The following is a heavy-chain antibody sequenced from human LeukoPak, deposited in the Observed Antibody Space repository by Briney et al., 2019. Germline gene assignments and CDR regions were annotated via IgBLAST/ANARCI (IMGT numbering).Heavy chain of an antibody. CDR3: ARVGSSWYYFDY. V-gene: IGHV4-34*01. CDR2: INHSGST. Sequence: PSETLSLTCAVYGGSFSGYYWSWIRQPPGKGLEWIGEINHSGSTNYNPSLKSRVTISVDTSKNQFSLKLSSVTAADTAVYYCARVGSSWYYFDYWGPGTLVTVSS. CDR1: GGSFSGYY. D-gene: IGHD6-13*01. J-gene: IGHJ4*02.